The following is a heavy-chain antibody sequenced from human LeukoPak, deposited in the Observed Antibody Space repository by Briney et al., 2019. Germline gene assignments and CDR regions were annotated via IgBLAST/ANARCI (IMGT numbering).Heavy chain of an antibody. V-gene: IGHV1-69*05. CDR2: IIPIFGTA. Sequence: SVKVSCKASGGTFSSYAISWVRQAPGQGLEWMGGIIPIFGTANYAQKFQGRVTITTDESTSTAYMELSSLRSEDTAAYYCARNPTKYSSSWYLDYWGQGTLVTVSS. CDR3: ARNPTKYSSSWYLDY. J-gene: IGHJ4*02. CDR1: GGTFSSYA. D-gene: IGHD6-13*01.